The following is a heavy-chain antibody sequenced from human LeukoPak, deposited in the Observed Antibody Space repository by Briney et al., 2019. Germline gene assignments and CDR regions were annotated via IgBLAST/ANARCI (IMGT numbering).Heavy chain of an antibody. D-gene: IGHD3-10*01. V-gene: IGHV3-23*01. CDR3: AKRLYYGSRGPFDY. CDR1: GFTFSSYA. Sequence: GGSLRLSCAASGFTFSSYAMSRVRQAPGKGLEWVSAISGSGGSTYYADSVKGRFTISRDNSKNTLYLQMNSLRAEDTAVYYCAKRLYYGSRGPFDYWGQGTLVTVSS. J-gene: IGHJ4*02. CDR2: ISGSGGST.